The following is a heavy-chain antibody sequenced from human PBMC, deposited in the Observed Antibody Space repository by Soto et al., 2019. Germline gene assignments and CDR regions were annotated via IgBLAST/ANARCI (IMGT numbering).Heavy chain of an antibody. D-gene: IGHD2-15*01. J-gene: IGHJ6*03. CDR3: ATSRRGAATGDYYYYMDV. CDR1: GFTFSSYW. V-gene: IGHV3-74*01. CDR2: INSDGSST. Sequence: GGSLRLSCAASGFTFSSYWMHWVRQAPGKGLVWVSRINSDGSSTSYADSVKGRFTISRDNAKNTLYLQMNSLRAEDTAVYYCATSRRGAATGDYYYYMDVWGKGTKVTVSS.